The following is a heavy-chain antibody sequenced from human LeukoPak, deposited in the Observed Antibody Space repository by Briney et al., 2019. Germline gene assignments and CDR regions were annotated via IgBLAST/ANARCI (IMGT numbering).Heavy chain of an antibody. J-gene: IGHJ4*02. V-gene: IGHV3-48*01. Sequence: AGGSLRLSCAASGFTFSSYGMHWVRQAPGKGLEWVSYISSSSSTIYYADSVKGRFTISRDNAKNSLYLQMNSLRAEDTAVYYCARDLRHYGEEIDYWGQGTLVTVSS. CDR3: ARDLRHYGEEIDY. D-gene: IGHD4-17*01. CDR1: GFTFSSYG. CDR2: ISSSSSTI.